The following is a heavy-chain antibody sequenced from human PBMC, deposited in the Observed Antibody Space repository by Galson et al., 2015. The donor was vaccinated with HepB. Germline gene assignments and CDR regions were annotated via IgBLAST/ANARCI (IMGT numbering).Heavy chain of an antibody. D-gene: IGHD6-13*01. CDR3: ARSTSGTSFDY. V-gene: IGHV2-70*04. Sequence: PALVKPTQTLTLTCTFSGFSLSTSGMRVSWIRQPPGKALEWLARIDWDDDKFYSTSLKTRLTISKDTSKNQVVLTMANMDPVDTATYYCARSTSGTSFDYWGQGTLVTVSS. CDR1: GFSLSTSGMR. J-gene: IGHJ4*02. CDR2: IDWDDDK.